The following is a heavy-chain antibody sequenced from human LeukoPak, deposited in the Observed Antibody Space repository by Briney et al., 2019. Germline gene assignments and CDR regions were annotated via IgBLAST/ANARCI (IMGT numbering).Heavy chain of an antibody. V-gene: IGHV4-4*07. CDR2: IYPGGST. Sequence: SETLSLTCTVSGGSISTYYWNWIRQPPGKGLQWIGRIYPGGSTNYTPSLKSRVTMSVDTPKNQFSLKLSSVTAADTAVYYCASEGYGSGSYYSAAWFDPWGQGTLVTVSS. D-gene: IGHD3-10*01. J-gene: IGHJ5*02. CDR1: GGSISTYY. CDR3: ASEGYGSGSYYSAAWFDP.